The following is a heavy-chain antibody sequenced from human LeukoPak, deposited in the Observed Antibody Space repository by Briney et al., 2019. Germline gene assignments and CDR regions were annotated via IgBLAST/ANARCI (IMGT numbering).Heavy chain of an antibody. CDR2: ISGSGDST. CDR3: AKDRRWQQLARGIDY. V-gene: IGHV3-23*01. D-gene: IGHD6-13*01. Sequence: GGSLRLSCAASGFTFSSYAMNWVRQAPGKGLEWVSAISGSGDSTYYADSVKGRFTISRDNSKDTLYLQMNSLRVEDTAVYYCAKDRRWQQLARGIDYWGQGTLVTVSS. CDR1: GFTFSSYA. J-gene: IGHJ4*02.